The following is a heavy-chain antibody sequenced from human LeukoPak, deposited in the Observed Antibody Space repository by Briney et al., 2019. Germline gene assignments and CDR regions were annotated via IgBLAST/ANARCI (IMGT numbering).Heavy chain of an antibody. CDR1: GFPFDGYG. J-gene: IGHJ4*02. Sequence: PGGSLTLSCTASGFPFDGYGNHWGRHAPPKGLEWVCLMSGDGGSTYDADSEKGRFKIPRDNSKNSLYLQMKRLRTEDRALYYCAKDMGSSGYYVDYWGQGTLVTVSS. V-gene: IGHV3-43*02. D-gene: IGHD3-22*01. CDR2: MSGDGGST. CDR3: AKDMGSSGYYVDY.